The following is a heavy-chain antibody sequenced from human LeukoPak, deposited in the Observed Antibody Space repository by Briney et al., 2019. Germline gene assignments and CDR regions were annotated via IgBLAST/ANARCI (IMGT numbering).Heavy chain of an antibody. CDR3: RGGDYYDSSGYSTDY. J-gene: IGHJ4*02. Sequence: SVKVSCKASGYTFTSYGISWLRQAPGQGLEWMGRIIPIFGTANYAQKFQGRVTITTDESTSTAYMELSSLRSEDTAEYYCRGGDYYDSSGYSTDYWGQGTLVTVSS. CDR1: GYTFTSYG. D-gene: IGHD3-22*01. V-gene: IGHV1-69*05. CDR2: IIPIFGTA.